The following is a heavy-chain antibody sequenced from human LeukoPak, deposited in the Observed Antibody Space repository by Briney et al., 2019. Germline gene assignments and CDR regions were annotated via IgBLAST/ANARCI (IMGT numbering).Heavy chain of an antibody. CDR1: GFTFSSYT. CDR2: VSGSGSIT. Sequence: GGSLRLSCAASGFTFSSYTMSWVRQAPGKGLRWVSAVSGSGSITSHSDSVRGRFTISRDNSKSTLYLQMNSLRAEDTAVYYCASPQRFGQLFFYYWGQGTLVTVSS. J-gene: IGHJ4*02. V-gene: IGHV3-23*01. D-gene: IGHD3-10*01. CDR3: ASPQRFGQLFFYY.